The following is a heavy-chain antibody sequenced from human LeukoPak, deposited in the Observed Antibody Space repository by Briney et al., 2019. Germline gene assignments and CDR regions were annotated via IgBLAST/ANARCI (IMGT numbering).Heavy chain of an antibody. J-gene: IGHJ4*02. CDR3: AKATGYLL. CDR1: GFTFSAYG. V-gene: IGHV3-23*01. Sequence: GGSLRLSCAASGFTFSAYGMTWVRQAPGKGLEWVSVITYNSDTTYYADSVKGRFTISRDNSKNTLYLQMNSLRAEDTAVYYCAKATGYLLWGQGTLVTVSS. CDR2: ITYNSDTT. D-gene: IGHD1-14*01.